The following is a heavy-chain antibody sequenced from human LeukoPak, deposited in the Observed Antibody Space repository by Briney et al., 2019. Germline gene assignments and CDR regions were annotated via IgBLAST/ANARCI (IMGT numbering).Heavy chain of an antibody. Sequence: GGSLRLSCAASGFTFSSYAMSWVRQAPGKGLEWVSSISGSGGSTYYADSVKGRFTISRDNSKNTLYLQMNSLRAEGTAVYYCAKGGAYDSSGYYSKYNWFDPWGQGTLVTVSS. V-gene: IGHV3-23*01. J-gene: IGHJ5*02. CDR3: AKGGAYDSSGYYSKYNWFDP. CDR2: ISGSGGST. D-gene: IGHD3-22*01. CDR1: GFTFSSYA.